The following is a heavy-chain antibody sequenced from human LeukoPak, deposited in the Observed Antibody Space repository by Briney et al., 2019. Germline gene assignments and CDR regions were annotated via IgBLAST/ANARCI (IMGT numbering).Heavy chain of an antibody. J-gene: IGHJ3*02. CDR3: AREKNDGFDI. CDR2: IWYDGCDK. Sequence: GRSLRLSCVASGFTFSSYGMHWVRQAPGKGLEWVAVIWYDGCDKYYADSVKGRFTISRDNSKNTLYLQMNSLGAEDTAVYYCAREKNDGFDIWGQGTMVTVSS. V-gene: IGHV3-33*01. CDR1: GFTFSSYG.